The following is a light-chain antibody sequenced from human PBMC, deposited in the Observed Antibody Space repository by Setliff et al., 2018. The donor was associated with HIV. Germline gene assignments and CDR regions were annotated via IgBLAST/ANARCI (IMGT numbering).Light chain of an antibody. J-gene: IGLJ1*01. Sequence: QSVLTQPASVSGSPGQSITISCTGASSDVGGYNYVSWYQQHPGKAPKLLIYEVRNRPSGVSDRFSGSKSGNTASLTISGLQAEDEADYYCSSYAITNTLPFGTGTKVT. CDR1: SSDVGGYNY. CDR3: SSYAITNTLP. V-gene: IGLV2-14*03. CDR2: EVR.